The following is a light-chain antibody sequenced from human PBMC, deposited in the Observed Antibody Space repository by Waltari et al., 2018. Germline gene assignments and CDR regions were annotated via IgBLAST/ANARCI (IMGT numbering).Light chain of an antibody. CDR2: DAS. V-gene: IGKV3-20*01. CDR3: QKYVNLPAT. Sequence: DIVLTQSPGTLSLSPGERASLLGRASQSVGKYLAWYQQKPGQAPRLVMYDASTSATGIPDRFSGSGSGTDLSLTISRLEPEDFAVYYCQKYVNLPATFGQGTRVEIK. CDR1: QSVGKY. J-gene: IGKJ1*01.